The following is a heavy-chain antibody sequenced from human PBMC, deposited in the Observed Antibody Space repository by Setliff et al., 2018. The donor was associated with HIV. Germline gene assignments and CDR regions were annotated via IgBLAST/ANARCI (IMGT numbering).Heavy chain of an antibody. J-gene: IGHJ4*02. CDR3: ARVRTYSDFYYPAPIPSYYFDF. V-gene: IGHV1-69*05. D-gene: IGHD1-26*01. CDR1: GGTFTRNC. CDR2: ILPFFDTA. Sequence: GASVKVSCKVSGGTFTRNCISWVRQAPGQGLEWMGGILPFFDTANYAQKFQGRVTMTTDTSTSAAYLELRSLRSDDTAIYYCARVRTYSDFYYPAPIPSYYFDFWGQGTLVTVSS.